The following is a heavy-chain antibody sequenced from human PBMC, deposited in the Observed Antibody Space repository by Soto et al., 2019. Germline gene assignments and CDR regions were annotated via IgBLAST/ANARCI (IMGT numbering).Heavy chain of an antibody. Sequence: SETLSLTCTVSGGSMRNYFWTWIRQPPGKGLEWIGYIHYSGTTSFFPSYNPSLRSRVTISEDTSKDQFSLKLLSVTTADTAVYFCAAGEASSRNLAPYYLDFWGQGTLVTVSS. D-gene: IGHD6-13*01. CDR1: GGSMRNYF. V-gene: IGHV4-59*01. J-gene: IGHJ4*02. CDR3: AAGEASSRNLAPYYLDF. CDR2: IHYSGTT.